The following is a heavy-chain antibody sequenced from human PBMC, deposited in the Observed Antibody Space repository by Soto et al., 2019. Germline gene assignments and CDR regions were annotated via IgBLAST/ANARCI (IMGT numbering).Heavy chain of an antibody. CDR1: GDSVRSRNYY. CDR2: VYDSVNYDSGTT. J-gene: IGHJ4*02. D-gene: IGHD2-2*01. V-gene: IGHV4-61*01. CDR3: ARVISSRDEYSDY. Sequence: SETLSLTCTVSGDSVRSRNYYWSWIRQAPGTGLEWIGYVYDSVNYDSGTTNYNPSLKSRVTMSVDKPKNQFSLNLTSVTAADTAVYYCARVISSRDEYSDYWGQGTVVTVSS.